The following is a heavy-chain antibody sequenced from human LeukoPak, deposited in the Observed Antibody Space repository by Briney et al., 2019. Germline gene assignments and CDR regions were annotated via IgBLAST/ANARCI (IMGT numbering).Heavy chain of an antibody. J-gene: IGHJ4*02. CDR2: ITSSSSTT. CDR1: GLSFRSYS. V-gene: IGHV3-48*01. D-gene: IGHD5-24*01. Sequence: PGGSLRHSCAASGLSFRSYSMIWVRQAPGKGLEWVSYITSSSSTTYYADSVKGRFTISRDNAKNSLYLQMRSLRAEDTAVYYCARDPQDGYNSGYWGQGTLVTVSS. CDR3: ARDPQDGYNSGY.